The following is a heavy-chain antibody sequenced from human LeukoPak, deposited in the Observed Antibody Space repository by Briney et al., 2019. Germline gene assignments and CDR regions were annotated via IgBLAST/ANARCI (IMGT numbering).Heavy chain of an antibody. CDR1: GYTFTSYA. CDR2: ISAYNGNT. V-gene: IGHV1-18*01. CDR3: ARDQYDILTGYDYGMDV. Sequence: ASVKVSCKASGYTFTSYAMHWVRQAPGQGLEWMGWISAYNGNTNYAQKLQGRVTMTTDTSTSTAYMELRSLRSDDTAVYYCARDQYDILTGYDYGMDVWGQGSTVTVSS. J-gene: IGHJ6*02. D-gene: IGHD3-9*01.